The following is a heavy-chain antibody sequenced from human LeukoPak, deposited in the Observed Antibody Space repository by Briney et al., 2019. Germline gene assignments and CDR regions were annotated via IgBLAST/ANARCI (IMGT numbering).Heavy chain of an antibody. J-gene: IGHJ4*02. CDR1: GGSISSSSYY. D-gene: IGHD6-13*01. V-gene: IGHV4-39*07. Sequence: SETLSLTCTVSGGSISSSSYYWGWIRQPPGKGLEWIGSIYYSGSTYYSPSLESRVTISVDTSKNQFSLKLSSVTAADTAVYYCARVRSSSWTRVFDYWGQGTLVTVSS. CDR2: IYYSGST. CDR3: ARVRSSSWTRVFDY.